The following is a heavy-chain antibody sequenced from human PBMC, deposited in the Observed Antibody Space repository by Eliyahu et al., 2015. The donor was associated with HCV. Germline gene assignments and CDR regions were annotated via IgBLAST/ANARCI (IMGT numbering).Heavy chain of an antibody. CDR1: GFTFSTFA. V-gene: IGHV3-23*01. CDR3: ARQLGYCTRGSCYFDD. Sequence: EVQLLESGGGLVQPGGSLRLSCAASGFTFSTFAXSWVRQAPGKGLGWVSSINGGADSTYYVDSVKGRFTISRDNSKNTLYLQMNSLRAEDTAVYHCARQLGYCTRGSCYFDDWGQGTLVTISS. CDR2: INGGADST. J-gene: IGHJ4*02. D-gene: IGHD2-8*01.